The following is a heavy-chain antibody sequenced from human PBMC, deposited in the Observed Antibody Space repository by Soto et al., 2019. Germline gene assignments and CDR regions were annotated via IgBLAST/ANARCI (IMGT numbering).Heavy chain of an antibody. Sequence: EVQLLESGGGLVQPGGSLRLSCAASGFTFSSYAMSWVRQAPGKGLEWVSAISGSGGSTYYADSVKGRFTISRVNSKNTLYLQMNSLRAEDTAVYYCAKDRGPSRWAPYGYYYGMDVWGQGTTVTVSS. V-gene: IGHV3-23*01. J-gene: IGHJ6*02. CDR3: AKDRGPSRWAPYGYYYGMDV. CDR1: GFTFSSYA. CDR2: ISGSGGST. D-gene: IGHD6-13*01.